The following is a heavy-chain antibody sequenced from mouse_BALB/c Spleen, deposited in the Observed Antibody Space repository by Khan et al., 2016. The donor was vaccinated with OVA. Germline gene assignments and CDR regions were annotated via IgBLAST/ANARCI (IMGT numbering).Heavy chain of an antibody. D-gene: IGHD1-2*01. V-gene: IGHV5-15*02. Sequence: EMELVESGGGLVQPGGSRKLSCAASGFTFSDYGMAWVRQAPGKGPEWVAFISDLAYTIYSGDAVTGRFTISRENAKNTLYLEMSSLRSEDTAIYYCARGGGTAPFAYWGLGTLVTVSA. CDR1: GFTFSDYG. CDR2: ISDLAYTI. J-gene: IGHJ3*01. CDR3: ARGGGTAPFAY.